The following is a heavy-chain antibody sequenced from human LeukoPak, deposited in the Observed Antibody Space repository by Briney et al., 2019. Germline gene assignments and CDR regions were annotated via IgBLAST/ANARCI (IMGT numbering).Heavy chain of an antibody. CDR3: ARDWYYYGSGSTGNWFDP. CDR1: DGSISSYY. CDR2: MYTSGST. Sequence: TSETLSLTCTVSDGSISSYYWSWIRQPAGKGLEWIGRMYTSGSTNYNPSLKSRVTMSLDTFKNQFSLKLSSVTAADTAVYYCARDWYYYGSGSTGNWFDPWGQGTLVTVSS. V-gene: IGHV4-4*07. J-gene: IGHJ5*02. D-gene: IGHD3-10*01.